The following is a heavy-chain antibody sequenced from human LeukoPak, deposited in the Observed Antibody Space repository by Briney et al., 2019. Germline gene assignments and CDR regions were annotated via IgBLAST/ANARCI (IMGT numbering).Heavy chain of an antibody. J-gene: IGHJ5*02. V-gene: IGHV3-30*04. D-gene: IGHD1-26*01. CDR3: ARGEPFNS. CDR2: ISYDGSTK. CDR1: GFEFNVYA. Sequence: GGSLRLSCAASGFEFNVYAMHWVRQAPGKGLEWVAMISYDGSTKYYAASVKGRFTISRDNSKTTLFLQMDSLRPEDTAVCYCARGEPFNSWGQGTLVTVSS.